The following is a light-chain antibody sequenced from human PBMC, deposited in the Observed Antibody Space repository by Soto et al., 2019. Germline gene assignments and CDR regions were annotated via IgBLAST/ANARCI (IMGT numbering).Light chain of an antibody. V-gene: IGKV3-20*01. CDR3: QQYGSSGT. J-gene: IGKJ1*01. Sequence: IGMSQTPGTLSFSPGERATHSCRASQSLSSSYLAWYKQKPGQAPRLVIYGASNRATGIPDRFSGSGSGTDFTLTISRLEPEDFAVYYCQQYGSSGTFGQGTKVDI. CDR1: QSLSSSY. CDR2: GAS.